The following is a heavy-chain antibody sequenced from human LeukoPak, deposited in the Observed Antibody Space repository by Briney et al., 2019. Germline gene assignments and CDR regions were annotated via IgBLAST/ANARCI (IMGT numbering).Heavy chain of an antibody. CDR2: INHSGST. V-gene: IGHV4-34*01. CDR3: ASYGIAAAGNEAFDI. CDR1: GGSFSGYY. J-gene: IGHJ3*02. Sequence: PSETLSLTCAVYGGSFSGYYWSWIRQPPGKGLEWNGEINHSGSTNYNPSLKSRVTISVDTSKNQFSLKLSSVTAADTAVYYCASYGIAAAGNEAFDIWGQGTMVTVSS. D-gene: IGHD6-13*01.